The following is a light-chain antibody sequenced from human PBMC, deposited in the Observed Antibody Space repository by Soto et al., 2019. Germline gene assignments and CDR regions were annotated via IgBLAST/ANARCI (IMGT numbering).Light chain of an antibody. Sequence: QAVVTQSPSASASLGASVKLTCNLSSGHSSYAIAWHQQQPQKGPRYLMKLNSDGSHRKGDGIPDRFSGSSSGAERSLTISSLQSEDEADYYCQTWVSGIRVFGGGTKLTVL. V-gene: IGLV4-69*01. J-gene: IGLJ3*02. CDR1: SGHSSYA. CDR2: LNSDGSH. CDR3: QTWVSGIRV.